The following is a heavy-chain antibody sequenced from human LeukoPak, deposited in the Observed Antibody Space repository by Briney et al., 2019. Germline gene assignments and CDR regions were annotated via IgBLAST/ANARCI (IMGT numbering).Heavy chain of an antibody. CDR3: ARVGACCTSTSCLDY. CDR1: GYTFTNYG. Sequence: ASVKVSCKASGYTFTNYGISWVRQAPGQGLEWMGWISAYNGNTNYAQKLQGRVTMTTDTSTSTAYMELRSLTSDDTAVYYCARVGACCTSTSCLDYWGQGTLVTVSS. D-gene: IGHD2-2*01. CDR2: ISAYNGNT. V-gene: IGHV1-18*01. J-gene: IGHJ4*02.